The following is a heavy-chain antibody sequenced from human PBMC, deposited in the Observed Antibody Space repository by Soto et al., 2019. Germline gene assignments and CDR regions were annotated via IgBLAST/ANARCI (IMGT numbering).Heavy chain of an antibody. CDR1: GFTFSSYA. Sequence: GGSLRLSCAASGFTFSSYAMHWVRQAPGKGLEWVAVISYDGSNNYYADSVKGRFTISRDNSKNTLYLQMNSMRAEDKAVYYCARDLVSLGATIDYWGQGTLVTVSS. J-gene: IGHJ4*02. CDR3: ARDLVSLGATIDY. D-gene: IGHD1-26*01. CDR2: ISYDGSNN. V-gene: IGHV3-30-3*01.